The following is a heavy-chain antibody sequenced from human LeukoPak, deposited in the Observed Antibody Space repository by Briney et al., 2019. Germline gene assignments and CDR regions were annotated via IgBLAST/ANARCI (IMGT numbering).Heavy chain of an antibody. CDR2: ISYDGSNK. CDR3: ARGPYCSSTSCSHLYYYYYYYMDV. J-gene: IGHJ6*03. D-gene: IGHD2-2*01. Sequence: GGSLRLSCAASGFTFSSYAMHWVRQAPGKGLEWVAVISYDGSNKYYADSVKGRFTISRDKSKNTLYLQMNSLRAEDTAVYYCARGPYCSSTSCSHLYYYYYYYMDVWGKGTTVTVSS. V-gene: IGHV3-30-3*01. CDR1: GFTFSSYA.